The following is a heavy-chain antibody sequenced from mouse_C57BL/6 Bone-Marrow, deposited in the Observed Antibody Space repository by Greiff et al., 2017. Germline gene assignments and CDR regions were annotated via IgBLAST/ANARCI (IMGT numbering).Heavy chain of an antibody. J-gene: IGHJ1*03. CDR3: ARPLYPGYFDV. CDR2: ISGGGGNT. V-gene: IGHV5-9*01. D-gene: IGHD2-1*01. Sequence: EVQGVVSGGGLVKPGGSLKLSCAASGFTFSSYTMSWVRQTPEKRLEWVATISGGGGNTYYPDSVKGRFTISRDNAKNTLYLQMSSLRSEDTALYYCARPLYPGYFDVWGTGTTVTVSS. CDR1: GFTFSSYT.